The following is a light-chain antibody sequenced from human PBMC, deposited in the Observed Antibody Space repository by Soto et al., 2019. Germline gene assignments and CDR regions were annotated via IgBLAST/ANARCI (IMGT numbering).Light chain of an antibody. CDR3: YSYAGSNNYV. J-gene: IGLJ1*01. CDR2: EVT. CDR1: SSDVGGYNF. Sequence: QAVVTQPPSASGSPGQSVTISCTGTSSDVGGYNFVSWYQHHPGKAPKLMIYEVTKRPSGVPDRFSGSKSGNTASLTVSGLQADDEADYYCYSYAGSNNYVFGTGTKLTVL. V-gene: IGLV2-8*01.